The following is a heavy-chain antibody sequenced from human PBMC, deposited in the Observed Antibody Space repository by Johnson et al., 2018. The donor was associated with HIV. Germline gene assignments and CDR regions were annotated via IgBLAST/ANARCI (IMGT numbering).Heavy chain of an antibody. CDR1: GFTFDDYG. V-gene: IGHV3-20*04. D-gene: IGHD6-13*01. CDR3: ARDRGAIAAAVNDAFDI. Sequence: VRLVESGGGVVRPGGSLRLSCAASGFTFDDYGMSWVRQAPGKGLEWVSGINWNGGSTGYADSVKGRFTISRDNAKNSLYLQMNSLRAEDTALYYCARDRGAIAAAVNDAFDIWGQGTMVTVSS. J-gene: IGHJ3*02. CDR2: INWNGGST.